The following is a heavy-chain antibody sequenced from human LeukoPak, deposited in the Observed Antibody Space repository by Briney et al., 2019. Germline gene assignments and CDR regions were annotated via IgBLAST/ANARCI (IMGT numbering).Heavy chain of an antibody. V-gene: IGHV4-34*01. D-gene: IGHD3-10*01. J-gene: IGHJ6*03. Sequence: PSETLSLTCAVYGGSFSGYYWSWIRQPPGKGLEWIGEINHSGSTNYNPSLKSRVTISVDTSKSQFSLKLSSVTAADTAVYYCARGRVLLWFGDPGYYMDVWGKGTTVTVSS. CDR1: GGSFSGYY. CDR2: INHSGST. CDR3: ARGRVLLWFGDPGYYMDV.